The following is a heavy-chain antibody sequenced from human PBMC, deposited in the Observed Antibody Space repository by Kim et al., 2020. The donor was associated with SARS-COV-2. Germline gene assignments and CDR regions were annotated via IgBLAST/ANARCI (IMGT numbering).Heavy chain of an antibody. Sequence: SETLSLTCTVSGYSISSGYYWGWIRQPPGKGLEWIGSIYHSGSTYYNPSLKSRVTISVDTSKNQFSLKLSSVTAADTAVYYCAIHCSGGSCWNYYYYGM. J-gene: IGHJ6*01. V-gene: IGHV4-38-2*02. CDR3: AIHCSGGSCWNYYYYGM. D-gene: IGHD2-15*01. CDR2: IYHSGST. CDR1: GYSISSGYY.